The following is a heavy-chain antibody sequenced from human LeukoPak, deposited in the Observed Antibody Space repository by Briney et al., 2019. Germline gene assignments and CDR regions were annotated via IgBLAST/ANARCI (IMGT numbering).Heavy chain of an antibody. D-gene: IGHD3-10*01. J-gene: IGHJ3*02. CDR2: IYYSGTT. CDR3: ARGGWSAFDI. Sequence: SETLSLTCTVSGGSISSYYWSWIRQPPGKGLEWIGYIYYSGTTNYNPYLKSRVTISVDTSKNQFSIKLRSVTAADTAVYYCARGGWSAFDIWGQGTMVTVSS. V-gene: IGHV4-59*01. CDR1: GGSISSYY.